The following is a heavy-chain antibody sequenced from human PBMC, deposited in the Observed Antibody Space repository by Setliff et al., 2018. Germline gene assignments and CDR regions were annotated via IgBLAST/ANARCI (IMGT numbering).Heavy chain of an antibody. J-gene: IGHJ4*02. D-gene: IGHD2-15*01. Sequence: GSLRLSCVASGFIFSSYGMHWVRQAPGKGLEWVAYIQYDGRNKYYADSVKGRLTISRDNSENTLYLQMSSLRVDDTAVYYCATTTLGRYCSGGNCYFGYWGQGTLVTVSS. CDR3: ATTTLGRYCSGGNCYFGY. CDR1: GFIFSSYG. V-gene: IGHV3-30*02. CDR2: IQYDGRNK.